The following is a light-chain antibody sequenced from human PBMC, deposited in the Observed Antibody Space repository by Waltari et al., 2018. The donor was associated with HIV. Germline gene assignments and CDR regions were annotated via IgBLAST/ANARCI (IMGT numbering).Light chain of an antibody. CDR3: ATWDDSRAGCVI. V-gene: IGLV2-8*01. CDR2: EVS. Sequence: QSALTQPPSASGSPGQSVTIACTGTSSDVGGYDYVSWYQQHPGKAPKLMIYEVSKRPSGVPDRFSGSKSGASASLAIRDVQSEDEADYYCATWDDSRAGCVIFGGGTKLTV. CDR1: SSDVGGYDY. J-gene: IGLJ2*01.